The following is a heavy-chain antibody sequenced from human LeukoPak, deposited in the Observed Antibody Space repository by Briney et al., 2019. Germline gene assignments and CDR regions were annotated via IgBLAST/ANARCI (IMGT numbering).Heavy chain of an antibody. V-gene: IGHV3-30*01. Sequence: GRSLRLSCAASGFTFSSYAMHWVRQAPGKGLEWVAVISYDGSNKYYADSVKGRFTISRDNSKNTLYLQMNSLRAEDTAVYYWARGEGPRGFDYWGQGTLVTVSS. CDR2: ISYDGSNK. CDR3: ARGEGPRGFDY. D-gene: IGHD3-16*01. J-gene: IGHJ4*02. CDR1: GFTFSSYA.